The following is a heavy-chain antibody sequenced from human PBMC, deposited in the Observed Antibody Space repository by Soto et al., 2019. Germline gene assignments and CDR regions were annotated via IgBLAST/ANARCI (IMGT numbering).Heavy chain of an antibody. CDR3: ARGTVTTGWFDP. V-gene: IGHV1-2*02. CDR1: GYTFTSYG. D-gene: IGHD4-17*01. CDR2: INPNSGGT. J-gene: IGHJ5*02. Sequence: ASVKVSCKASGYTFTSYGISWVRQAPGQGLEWMGWINPNSGGTNYAQKFQGRVTMTRDTPISTAYMELSRLRSDDTAVYYCARGTVTTGWFDPWGQGTLVTVSS.